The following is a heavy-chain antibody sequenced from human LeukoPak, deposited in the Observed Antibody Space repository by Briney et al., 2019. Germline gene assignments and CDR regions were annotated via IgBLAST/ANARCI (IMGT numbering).Heavy chain of an antibody. Sequence: SETLSLTCTVSGGSISSYYWSWIRQPPGKGLEWIGYIYTSGSTNYNPSLKSRVTMSVDTSKNQFSLKLSSVTAADTAVYYCARESAGTGLDYWGQGTLVTVSS. CDR3: ARESAGTGLDY. CDR1: GGSISSYY. D-gene: IGHD6-13*01. J-gene: IGHJ4*02. V-gene: IGHV4-4*08. CDR2: IYTSGST.